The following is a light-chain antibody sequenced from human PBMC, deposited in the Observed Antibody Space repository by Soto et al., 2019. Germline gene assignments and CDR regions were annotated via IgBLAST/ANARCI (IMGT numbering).Light chain of an antibody. V-gene: IGLV2-14*01. CDR1: SSDVGGYNY. CDR3: SSYTSSSTWV. CDR2: EVS. Sequence: QSALTQPASVSGSPGQSITISCTGTSSDVGGYNYVSWYQQHPGKAPKLMIYEVSNRPSGVSHRFSGAKSGNTASLTISGLQAEDEADYDCSSYTSSSTWVFGGGTKVTV. J-gene: IGLJ3*02.